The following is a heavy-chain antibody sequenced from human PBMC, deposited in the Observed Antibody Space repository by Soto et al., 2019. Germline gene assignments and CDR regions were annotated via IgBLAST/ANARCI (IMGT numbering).Heavy chain of an antibody. CDR1: GGSVSSGSYY. J-gene: IGHJ5*02. CDR2: IYYSGST. Sequence: SETLSLTCTVSGGSVSSGSYYWSWIRQPPGKGLEWIGYIYYSGSTNYNPSLKSRVTISVDTSKNQFSLKLSSVTAADTAVYYCARGGIAARPRWFDPWGQGTLVTVSS. V-gene: IGHV4-61*01. CDR3: ARGGIAARPRWFDP. D-gene: IGHD6-6*01.